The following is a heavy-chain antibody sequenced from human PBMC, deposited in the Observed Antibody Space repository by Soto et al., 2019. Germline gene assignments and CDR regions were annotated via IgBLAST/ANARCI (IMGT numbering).Heavy chain of an antibody. D-gene: IGHD4-17*01. CDR1: GFTFSSYG. V-gene: IGHV3-30*18. J-gene: IGHJ4*02. Sequence: QVQLVESGGGVVQPGRSLRLSCAASGFTFSSYGMHWVRQAPGKGLEWVAVISYDGSNKYYADSVKGRFTISRDNSKNTLYLQMNSLRAEDKAVYYCAKDLTTPWNYWGQGTLVTVSS. CDR3: AKDLTTPWNY. CDR2: ISYDGSNK.